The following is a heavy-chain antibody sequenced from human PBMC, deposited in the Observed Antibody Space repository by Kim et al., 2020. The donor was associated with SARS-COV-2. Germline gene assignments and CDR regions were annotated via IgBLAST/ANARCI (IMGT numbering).Heavy chain of an antibody. V-gene: IGHV4-34*01. CDR3: ASVVVAGTSGGFDY. D-gene: IGHD6-19*01. Sequence: NPSRKSRVPISVDTSKNQFSLKLSSVTAADTAVDYCASVVVAGTSGGFDYWGQGTLVTVSS. J-gene: IGHJ4*02.